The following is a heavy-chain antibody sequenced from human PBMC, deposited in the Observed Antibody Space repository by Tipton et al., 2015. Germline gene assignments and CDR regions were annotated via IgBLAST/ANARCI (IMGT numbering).Heavy chain of an antibody. CDR2: INCYNGNT. J-gene: IGHJ5*02. Sequence: QSGAEVKKPGASVKVSCKASNYTFRSYSISWVRQAPGQGLEWMGWINCYNGNTNYAQNLQGRVIMTIDTSTSTAYMELRSLRFDDTATYYCAREPHTDNWFDPWGQGTLVTVSS. V-gene: IGHV1-18*01. CDR3: AREPHTDNWFDP. CDR1: NYTFRSYS.